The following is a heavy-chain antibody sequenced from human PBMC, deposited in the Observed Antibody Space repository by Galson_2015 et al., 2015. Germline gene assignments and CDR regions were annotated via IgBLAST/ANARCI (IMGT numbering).Heavy chain of an antibody. Sequence: SLRLSCAASGFTFSSYGMHWVRQAPGKGLEWVAVISYDGSNKYYADSVKGRFTISRDNSKNTLYLQMNSLRAEDTAVYYCAKDQYSSGWHTLYYYYGMDVWGQGTTVTVSS. J-gene: IGHJ6*02. V-gene: IGHV3-30*18. CDR1: GFTFSSYG. CDR3: AKDQYSSGWHTLYYYYGMDV. CDR2: ISYDGSNK. D-gene: IGHD6-19*01.